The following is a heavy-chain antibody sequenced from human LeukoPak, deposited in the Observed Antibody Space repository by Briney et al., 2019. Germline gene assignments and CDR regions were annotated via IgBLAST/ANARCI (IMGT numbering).Heavy chain of an antibody. CDR3: ARVTTVVTPPDY. Sequence: ASVKVSCKASGGTFSSYAISWVRQAPGQGLEWMGWINPNSGGTNYAQKFQGRVAMTRDTSISTAYMELSRLRSGDTAVYYCARVTTVVTPPDYWGQGTLVTVSS. J-gene: IGHJ4*02. V-gene: IGHV1-2*02. D-gene: IGHD4-23*01. CDR2: INPNSGGT. CDR1: GGTFSSYA.